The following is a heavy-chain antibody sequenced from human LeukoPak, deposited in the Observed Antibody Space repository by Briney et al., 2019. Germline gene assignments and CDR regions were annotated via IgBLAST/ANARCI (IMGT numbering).Heavy chain of an antibody. Sequence: SVKVSCKASGGTFSSYAISWVRQAPGQGLEWMGRIIPIFGTANYAQKFQGRGTITTDESTSAAYMELSSLRSEDTAVYYCARCLTMVRGVITYYFDYWGQGTLVTVSS. CDR1: GGTFSSYA. J-gene: IGHJ4*02. CDR2: IIPIFGTA. D-gene: IGHD3-10*01. CDR3: ARCLTMVRGVITYYFDY. V-gene: IGHV1-69*05.